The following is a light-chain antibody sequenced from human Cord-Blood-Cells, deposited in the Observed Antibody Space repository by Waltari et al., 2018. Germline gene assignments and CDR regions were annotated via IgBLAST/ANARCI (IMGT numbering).Light chain of an antibody. CDR1: QSISSY. J-gene: IGKJ1*01. CDR3: QQSYSTPRT. V-gene: IGKV1-39*01. Sequence: DIQMTQSPSSLSASVGDRATITCRASQSISSYLNWYQQKPGKAPKLLIYAASSLQSGVPSRFSGSGSGTDFTLTISILQPEDFATYYCQQSYSTPRTFGQGTKVEIK. CDR2: AAS.